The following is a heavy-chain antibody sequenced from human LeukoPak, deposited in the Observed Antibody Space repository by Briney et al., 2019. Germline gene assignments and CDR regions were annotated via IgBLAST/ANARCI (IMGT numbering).Heavy chain of an antibody. V-gene: IGHV3-73*01. J-gene: IGHJ4*02. CDR2: IRSKANSYAT. D-gene: IGHD3-16*01. CDR1: GFTFSGSA. Sequence: SGGSLRLSCAASGFTFSGSAMHWVRQASGKGLEWVGRIRSKANSYATAYAASVKGRFTISRDDSKNTAYLQMNSLKTEDTAVYYCTRRLEKSPVWFDYWAREPWSPSPQ. CDR3: TRRLEKSPVWFDY.